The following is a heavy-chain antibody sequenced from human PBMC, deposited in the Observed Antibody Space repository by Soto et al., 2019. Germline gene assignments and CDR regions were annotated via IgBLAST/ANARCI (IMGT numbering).Heavy chain of an antibody. Sequence: EVQLVESGGGLVQPGGSLRLSCAASGFTFSRYSMNWVRQAPGKGLEWVSYISSSSSTIYYADSVKGRFTISRDNAKNSLYLQMNSLRDEDTAVYYCARDIPQYYYDSRGYSSFDYWGQGTLVTVSS. D-gene: IGHD3-22*01. V-gene: IGHV3-48*02. J-gene: IGHJ4*02. CDR2: ISSSSSTI. CDR1: GFTFSRYS. CDR3: ARDIPQYYYDSRGYSSFDY.